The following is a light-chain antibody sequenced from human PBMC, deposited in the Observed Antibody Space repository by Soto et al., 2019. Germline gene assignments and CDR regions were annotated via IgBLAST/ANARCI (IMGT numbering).Light chain of an antibody. CDR2: DAS. CDR3: QQSGSSPRT. CDR1: QSVSNVY. J-gene: IGKJ2*01. Sequence: EIVLTQSPGTLSLSPGERATLSCRASQSVSNVYLAWYQQKPGQAPRLLIYDASNRATGIPDRFSGSGSGTDFTRTISRLEPEDFAVYYCQQSGSSPRTFGQGTKLEIK. V-gene: IGKV3-20*01.